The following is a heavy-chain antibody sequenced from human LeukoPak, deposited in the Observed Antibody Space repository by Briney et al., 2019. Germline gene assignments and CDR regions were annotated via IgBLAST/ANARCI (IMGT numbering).Heavy chain of an antibody. V-gene: IGHV4-59*01. D-gene: IGHD3-22*01. CDR1: GGSISSYY. CDR2: IYYSGST. CDR3: ARSPPDYYDSRPGALDI. J-gene: IGHJ3*02. Sequence: SETLSLTCTVSGGSISSYYWSWIRQPPGKGLEWIGYIYYSGSTNYNPSLKSRVTISVDTSKNQFSLKLSSVTAADTAVYYCARSPPDYYDSRPGALDIWGQGTMVTVSS.